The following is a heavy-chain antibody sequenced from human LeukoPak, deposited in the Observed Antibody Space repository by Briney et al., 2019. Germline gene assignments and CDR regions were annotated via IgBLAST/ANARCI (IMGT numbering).Heavy chain of an antibody. CDR1: GGSFSGYF. CDR2: INHSGST. J-gene: IGHJ5*02. CDR3: ARNRYYYGSGNYGVPNWFDP. Sequence: SETLSLTCGVYGGSFSGYFWSWIRQPPGKGLEWIGEINHSGSTYYNPSLKSRVTISVDTSKNQFSLKLNSVTAADTAVYYCARNRYYYGSGNYGVPNWFDPWGQGTLVTVSS. D-gene: IGHD3-10*01. V-gene: IGHV4-34*01.